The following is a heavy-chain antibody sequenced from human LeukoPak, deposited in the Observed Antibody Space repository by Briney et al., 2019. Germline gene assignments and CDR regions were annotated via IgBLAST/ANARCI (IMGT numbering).Heavy chain of an antibody. D-gene: IGHD5-12*01. CDR3: ARQYSGYDGLDY. CDR1: GGSNSSSSYY. J-gene: IGHJ3*01. Sequence: PSETLSLTCTVSGGSNSSSSYYWSWIQQPPGKGLEWIGYIYYSGSTNYNPSLKSRVTISVDTSKNQFSLKLSSVTAADTAVYYCARQYSGYDGLDYWGQGTMVTVSS. V-gene: IGHV4-61*01. CDR2: IYYSGST.